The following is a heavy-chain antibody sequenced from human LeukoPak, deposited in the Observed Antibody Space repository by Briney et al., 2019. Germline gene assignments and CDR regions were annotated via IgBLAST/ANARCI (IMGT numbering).Heavy chain of an antibody. D-gene: IGHD3-3*01. V-gene: IGHV3-23*01. J-gene: IGHJ6*03. CDR1: GFTFSSYA. Sequence: PGGSLRLSCVASGFTFSSYAMSWVRQAPGKGLEWVSGISGSGGSTYYADSVKGRLTISRDNSKNTLYLQMNSLRAEDTAVYYCAKGVLRPSPLYYRDVGGKGPTVTVPS. CDR2: ISGSGGST. CDR3: AKGVLRPSPLYYRDV.